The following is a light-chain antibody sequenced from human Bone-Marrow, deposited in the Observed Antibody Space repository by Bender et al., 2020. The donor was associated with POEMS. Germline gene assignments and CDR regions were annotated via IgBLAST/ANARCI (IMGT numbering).Light chain of an antibody. CDR1: SSNIGAHA. CDR2: SSH. J-gene: IGLJ2*01. Sequence: QSVLTQPPSASGTPGHRVTISCSGGSSNIGAHAVNWYQHLPGTAPKLLIYSSHRRPSEVPDRFSGSRSGTSASLAISGLQSEDEADYYCCSYARGYSVVFGGGTKLTVL. V-gene: IGLV1-44*01. CDR3: CSYARGYSVV.